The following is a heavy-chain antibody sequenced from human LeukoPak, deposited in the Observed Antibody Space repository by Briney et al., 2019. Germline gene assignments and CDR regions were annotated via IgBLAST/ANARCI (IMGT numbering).Heavy chain of an antibody. Sequence: SETLSLTCTVSGGSIISSSFWWGWIRQPPGKGLEWIGSIYYSGVSYYNTSLKSRVTISVDTSKNQFSLNLSSVTAADTAVYYCARLNKDSSGYYPYYFDYWGQGTLVTVSS. CDR2: IYYSGVS. CDR1: GGSIISSSFW. D-gene: IGHD3-22*01. J-gene: IGHJ4*02. CDR3: ARLNKDSSGYYPYYFDY. V-gene: IGHV4-39*01.